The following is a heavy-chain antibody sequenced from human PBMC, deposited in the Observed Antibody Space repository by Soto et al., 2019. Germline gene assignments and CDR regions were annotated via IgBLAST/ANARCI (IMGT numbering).Heavy chain of an antibody. CDR2: INHSGST. V-gene: IGHV4-34*01. Sequence: PSETLSLTCAVYGGSFSGYYWSWIRQPPGKGLEWIGEINHSGSTNYNPSLKSRVTIAVDTSKNQFSRKLSSVTAADTAVYYCARVIDGGCYYYGMDAWGKGTTVTVSS. CDR3: ARVIDGGCYYYGMDA. CDR1: GGSFSGYY. D-gene: IGHD6-19*01. J-gene: IGHJ6*04.